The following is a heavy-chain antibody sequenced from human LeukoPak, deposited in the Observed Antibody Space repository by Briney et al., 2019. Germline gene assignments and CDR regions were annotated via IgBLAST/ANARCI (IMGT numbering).Heavy chain of an antibody. Sequence: PGGSLRLSCAASGFTFSSYAMHWVRQAPGKGLEWVAVISYDGSNKYYADSVKGRFTISRDNSKNTLYLQMNSLRAEDTAVYYCARDPFLSSSWYGYYFDYWGQGTLVTVSS. CDR2: ISYDGSNK. CDR3: ARDPFLSSSWYGYYFDY. V-gene: IGHV3-30-3*01. CDR1: GFTFSSYA. D-gene: IGHD6-13*01. J-gene: IGHJ4*02.